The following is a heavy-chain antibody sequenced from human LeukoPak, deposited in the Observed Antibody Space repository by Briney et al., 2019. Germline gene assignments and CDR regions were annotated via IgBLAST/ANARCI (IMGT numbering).Heavy chain of an antibody. CDR2: ISGSGGST. CDR1: GFTFNNYA. CDR3: AKDQLWFGERGASFDY. Sequence: GGSLRLSCAASGFTFNNYAMSWVRQAPGKGLEWVSAISGSGGSTHYADSVKGRFTISRDNSKNTLYLQMNSLRAEDTAVYYCAKDQLWFGERGASFDYWGQGIVVTVSS. D-gene: IGHD3-10*01. V-gene: IGHV3-23*01. J-gene: IGHJ4*02.